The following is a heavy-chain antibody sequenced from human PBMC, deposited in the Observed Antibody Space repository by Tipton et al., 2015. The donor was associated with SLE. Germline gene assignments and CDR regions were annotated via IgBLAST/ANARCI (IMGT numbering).Heavy chain of an antibody. J-gene: IGHJ4*02. CDR1: GYSISSGSY. CDR2: IDHSGST. CDR3: ARDGYSSSGYFDY. D-gene: IGHD6-13*01. Sequence: TLSLTCAVSGYSISSGSYWGWIRQPPGKGLEWFGSIDHSGSTYYNPSLKSRVTISVDTSKNQFSLKLSSVTAADTAVYYCARDGYSSSGYFDYWGQGTLVTVSS. V-gene: IGHV4-38-2*02.